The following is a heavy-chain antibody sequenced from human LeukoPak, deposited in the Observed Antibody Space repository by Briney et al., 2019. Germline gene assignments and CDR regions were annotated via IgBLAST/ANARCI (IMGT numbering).Heavy chain of an antibody. J-gene: IGHJ4*02. D-gene: IGHD2/OR15-2a*01. CDR3: ARGVYHFDY. V-gene: IGHV3-74*01. Sequence: YADSVKGRFTISRDNAKNTLYLQMNSLRAEDTAVYYCARGVYHFDYWGQGTLVTVST.